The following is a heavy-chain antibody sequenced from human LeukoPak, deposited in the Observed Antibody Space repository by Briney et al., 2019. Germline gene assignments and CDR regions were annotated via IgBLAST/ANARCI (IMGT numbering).Heavy chain of an antibody. CDR3: VRIPNGASVPNWFDP. D-gene: IGHD2-8*01. CDR1: GFILSNYN. CDR2: IRGNSNDM. J-gene: IGHJ5*02. V-gene: IGHV3-21*01. Sequence: GGSLRLPCAASGFILSNYNMNWVRRAPGKGLEWVSSIRGNSNDMNYADSVKGRFTISRDNTRNSLYLPMNSLRAEDTAIYYCVRIPNGASVPNWFDPWGQGTLVTVSS.